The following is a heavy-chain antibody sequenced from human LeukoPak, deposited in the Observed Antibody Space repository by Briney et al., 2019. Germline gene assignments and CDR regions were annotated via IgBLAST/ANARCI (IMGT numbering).Heavy chain of an antibody. CDR1: GFTFSSYT. D-gene: IGHD7-27*01. CDR2: ITTSVGNT. V-gene: IGHV3-23*01. J-gene: IGHJ4*02. CDR3: AKDGGLWVSAHWGDS. Sequence: GGSLRLSCAASGFTFSSYTMSWVRQAPGKGLEWVSTITTSVGNTYYADSVKGRFTVSRDNSKNTLFLQMNSLRAEDTAVYYCAKDGGLWVSAHWGDSWGRGTLVTVSS.